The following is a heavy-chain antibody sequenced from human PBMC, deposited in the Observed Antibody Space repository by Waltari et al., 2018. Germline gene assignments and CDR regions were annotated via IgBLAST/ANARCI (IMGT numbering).Heavy chain of an antibody. D-gene: IGHD2-21*01. J-gene: IGHJ6*03. CDR2: IYYSGST. CDR1: GGRISSNPYY. Sequence: QLQLQESGPRLVKPSETLSLSCTVSGGRISSNPYYWVWIRQPPGKGLEWIGSIYYSGSTYYNPSLKSRVTIAVDTDKNQVSLKLTSVSAADTAVYYCARDVDMSFYYYMDVWGKGTTVTISS. CDR3: ARDVDMSFYYYMDV. V-gene: IGHV4-39*07.